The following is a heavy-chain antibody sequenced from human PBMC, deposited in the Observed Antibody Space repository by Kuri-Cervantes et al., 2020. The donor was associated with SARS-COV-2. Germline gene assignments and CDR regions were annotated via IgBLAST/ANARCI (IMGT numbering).Heavy chain of an antibody. CDR2: IYHSGST. D-gene: IGHD5-18*01. Sequence: SEILSLTCTVSGGSISSGGYYWSWIRQPPGKGLEWIGYIYHSGSTYYNPSLKSRVTISVDRSKNQFSLKLSSVTAADTAVYYCARVGYSSGRHDYWGQGTLVSVSS. V-gene: IGHV4-30-2*01. CDR1: GGSISSGGYY. CDR3: ARVGYSSGRHDY. J-gene: IGHJ4*02.